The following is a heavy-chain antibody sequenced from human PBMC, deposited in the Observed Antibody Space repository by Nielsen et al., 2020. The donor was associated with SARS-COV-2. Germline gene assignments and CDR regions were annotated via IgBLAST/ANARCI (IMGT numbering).Heavy chain of an antibody. D-gene: IGHD1-1*01. V-gene: IGHV4-31*03. CDR2: IYYSGST. J-gene: IGHJ6*03. CDR3: ARVSTTTLYYYYMDV. CDR1: GGSISSGGYY. Sequence: SETLSLTCTVSGGSISSGGYYWSWIRQHPGKGLEWIGYIYYSGSTYYNPSLKSRVTISVDTSKNQFSLKLSSVTAADTAVYYCARVSTTTLYYYYMDVWGKGTTVTVSS.